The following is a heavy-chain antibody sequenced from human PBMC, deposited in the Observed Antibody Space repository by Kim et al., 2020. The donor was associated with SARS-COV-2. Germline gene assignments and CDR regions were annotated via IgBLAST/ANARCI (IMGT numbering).Heavy chain of an antibody. CDR2: IYYSGRT. CDR3: ASDKSAYGIKLMDF. CDR1: GGSISNTDYY. V-gene: IGHV4-39*01. Sequence: SETLSLTCSVSGGSISNTDYYWGWIRQPPEKGLEWIGSIYYSGRTFYTPSLRGRVAISVDTSKNQFHLHLTSVTAADTAVYFCASDKSAYGIKLMDFWGQGTLVTVSS. D-gene: IGHD2-21*01. J-gene: IGHJ4*02.